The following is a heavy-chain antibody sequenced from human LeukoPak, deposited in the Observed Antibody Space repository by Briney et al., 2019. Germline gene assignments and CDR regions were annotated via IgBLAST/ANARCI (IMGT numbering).Heavy chain of an antibody. CDR2: IYYSGST. Sequence: PSETLSLTCTVSGGSISSSSYYWGWIRQPPGKGLEWIGSIYYSGSTYYNPSLKSRVTISVDTSKNQFSLKLSSVTAADTAVYYYARGPTYCSGGSCYFRFDYWGQGTLVTVSS. CDR3: ARGPTYCSGGSCYFRFDY. CDR1: GGSISSSSYY. J-gene: IGHJ4*02. V-gene: IGHV4-39*01. D-gene: IGHD2-15*01.